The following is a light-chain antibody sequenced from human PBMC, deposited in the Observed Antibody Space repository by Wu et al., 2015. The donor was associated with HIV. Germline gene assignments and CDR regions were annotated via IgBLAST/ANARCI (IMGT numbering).Light chain of an antibody. Sequence: DIQMTQSPSSLSASVGDQVTITCRASQDIRNSVAWLQQRPGQAPKLLMYAASTLESGVPSRFSGTGYGTDFTLTISGLQPDDFATYYCQQHSSIPYSFGQGTRL. CDR3: QQHSSIPYS. V-gene: IGKV1-NL1*01. CDR2: AAS. CDR1: QDIRNS. J-gene: IGKJ2*03.